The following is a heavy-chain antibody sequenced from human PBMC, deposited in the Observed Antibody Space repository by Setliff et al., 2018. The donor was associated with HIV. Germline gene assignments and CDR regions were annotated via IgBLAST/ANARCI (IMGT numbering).Heavy chain of an antibody. CDR3: TRDTGYSVSCYRPHWYFDL. CDR2: IYSTEST. Sequence: PSETLSLTCTFSGDSISSGNYCWSWIRQPAGKGLEWIGRIYSTESTNYNPSLKSRVTISSDTSKNLCSLKLTTVTAAYAAVYYCTRDTGYSVSCYRPHWYFDLWGRGTLVTVSS. CDR1: GDSISSGNYC. J-gene: IGHJ2*01. V-gene: IGHV4-61*02. D-gene: IGHD3-9*01.